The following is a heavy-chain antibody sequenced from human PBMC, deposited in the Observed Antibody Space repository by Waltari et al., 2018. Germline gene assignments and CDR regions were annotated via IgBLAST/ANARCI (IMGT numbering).Heavy chain of an antibody. Sequence: QLQLQESGPGLVKPSETLSLTCTVSGGSISSSSYYWGWIRQPPGKGREWIGSIYYSGSTYYNPSLKSRVTISVDTSKNQFSLKLSSVTAADTAVYYCARYGAMEDYRDYWGQGTLVTVSS. V-gene: IGHV4-39*01. CDR3: ARYGAMEDYRDY. CDR1: GGSISSSSYY. CDR2: IYYSGST. D-gene: IGHD3-16*01. J-gene: IGHJ4*02.